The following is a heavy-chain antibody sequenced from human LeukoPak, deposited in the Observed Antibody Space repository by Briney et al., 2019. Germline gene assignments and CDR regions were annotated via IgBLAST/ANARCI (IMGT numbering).Heavy chain of an antibody. J-gene: IGHJ4*02. CDR1: GFTFSSYP. D-gene: IGHD5-24*01. CDR3: ARDQGWLQSAFDY. V-gene: IGHV3-48*04. CDR2: ISSSSTTK. Sequence: PGRSLRLSCTASGFTFSSYPMSWVRQAPGKGLEWISYISSSSTTKNYAESVKGRFTISRGNAKNSLSLQMNNLRAGDTAVFYCARDQGWLQSAFDYWGQGILVIVSS.